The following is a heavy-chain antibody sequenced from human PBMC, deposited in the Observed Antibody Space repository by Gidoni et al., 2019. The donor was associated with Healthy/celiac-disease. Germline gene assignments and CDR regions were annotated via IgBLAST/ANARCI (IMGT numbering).Heavy chain of an antibody. V-gene: IGHV3-48*02. CDR3: ARTGYSYGLYAFDI. Sequence: EVQLVESGGGLVQPGGSLRLSCAASGFTFSSYSMNWVRQAPGKGLEWVSYISSSSSTIYYADSVKGRFTISRDNAKNSLYLQMNSLRDEDTAVYYCARTGYSYGLYAFDIWGQGTMVTVSS. CDR2: ISSSSSTI. J-gene: IGHJ3*02. CDR1: GFTFSSYS. D-gene: IGHD5-18*01.